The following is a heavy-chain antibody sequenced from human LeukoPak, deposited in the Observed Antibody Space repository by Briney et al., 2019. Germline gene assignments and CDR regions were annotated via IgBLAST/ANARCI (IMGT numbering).Heavy chain of an antibody. D-gene: IGHD6-19*01. CDR1: GFTFSSYS. J-gene: IGHJ4*02. CDR3: ARDDGSGGPFDY. V-gene: IGHV3-66*01. Sequence: GGSLRLSCATSGFTFSSYSMNWVRQAPGKGLEWVSIIYSGGSTYHADSVKGRFTISRDRSKNTLYLQMNSLRPEDTAVYYCARDDGSGGPFDYWGQGTLVTVSS. CDR2: IYSGGST.